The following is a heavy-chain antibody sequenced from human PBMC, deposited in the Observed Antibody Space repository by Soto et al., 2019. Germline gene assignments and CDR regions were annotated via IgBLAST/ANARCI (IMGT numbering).Heavy chain of an antibody. D-gene: IGHD6-6*01. CDR1: GFSFTNVW. CDR2: IKSDGSEK. J-gene: IGHJ4*02. Sequence: GGSLRLSCAASGFSFTNVWMSWVRQAPGMGLEWVANIKSDGSEKYYVDSVKGRFTISRDNTKNSMYLQMNSLRDEDTAVYYCARDSRAARLYYWGQGTLVTVSS. CDR3: ARDSRAARLYY. V-gene: IGHV3-7*01.